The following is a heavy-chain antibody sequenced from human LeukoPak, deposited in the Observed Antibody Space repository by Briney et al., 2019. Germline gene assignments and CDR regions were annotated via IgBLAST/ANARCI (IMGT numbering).Heavy chain of an antibody. Sequence: GGSLRLVCAASGFTFSNYGMSWVRQAPGKGLEWVSDISDNGGRTYYADSVKGRFTISRDNSKNTLYLQMNSLRAEDTAVYYCAKYVAPRRYCSGGNCYPLDYWGQGTLVTVSS. CDR3: AKYVAPRRYCSGGNCYPLDY. J-gene: IGHJ4*02. CDR2: ISDNGGRT. CDR1: GFTFSNYG. V-gene: IGHV3-23*01. D-gene: IGHD2-15*01.